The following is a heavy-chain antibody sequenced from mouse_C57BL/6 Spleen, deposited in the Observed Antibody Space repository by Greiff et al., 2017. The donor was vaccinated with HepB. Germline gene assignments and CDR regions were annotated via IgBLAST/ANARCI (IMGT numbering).Heavy chain of an antibody. V-gene: IGHV1-55*01. D-gene: IGHD1-1*01. CDR2: IYPGSGST. CDR3: ANYYGSSYSSYWYFDV. CDR1: GYTFTSYW. Sequence: QVHVKQSGAELVKPGASVKMSCKASGYTFTSYWITWVKQRPGQGLEWIGDIYPGSGSTNYNEKFKSKATLTVDTSSSTAYMQLSSLTSEDSAVYYCANYYGSSYSSYWYFDVWGTGTTVTVSS. J-gene: IGHJ1*03.